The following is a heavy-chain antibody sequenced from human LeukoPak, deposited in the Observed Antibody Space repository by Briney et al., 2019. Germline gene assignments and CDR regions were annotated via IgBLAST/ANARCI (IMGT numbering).Heavy chain of an antibody. CDR2: IYHSGST. D-gene: IGHD2-15*01. V-gene: IGHV4-38-2*01. CDR1: GYSISSGYY. J-gene: IGHJ3*02. CDR3: ARSEGSFCSGANCHAFDI. Sequence: SETLSLTCAVSGYSISSGYYWGWIRQPPGKGLEWIGSIYHSGSTYYNPSLKSRVTISVDTSKNQFSLKLSSVTAADTALYYCARSEGSFCSGANCHAFDIWGQGAMVSVSS.